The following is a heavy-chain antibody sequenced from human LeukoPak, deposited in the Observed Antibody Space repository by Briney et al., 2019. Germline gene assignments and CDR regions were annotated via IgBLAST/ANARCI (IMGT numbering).Heavy chain of an antibody. CDR3: ARVPGGSNFDY. J-gene: IGHJ4*02. CDR2: IYTSGST. CDR1: ARSISSYY. V-gene: IGHV4-59*10. Sequence: SETLSLACTVYARSISSYYCGWVRQPAGRGLEWIGRIYTSGSTNYNPSLKSRVTISVDTPKNQFSLKLSSVTAADTAVYYCARVPGGSNFDYWGQGTLVTVSS. D-gene: IGHD3-16*01.